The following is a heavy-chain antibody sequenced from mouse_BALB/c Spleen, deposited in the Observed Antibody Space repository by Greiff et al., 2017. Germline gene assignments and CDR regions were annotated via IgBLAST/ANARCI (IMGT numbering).Heavy chain of an antibody. CDR1: GYSITSDYA. J-gene: IGHJ4*01. V-gene: IGHV3-2*02. CDR3: ARISLYYDYDGYAMDY. D-gene: IGHD2-4*01. Sequence: VQLQQSGPGLVKPSQSLSLTCTVTGYSITSDYAWNWIRQFPGNKLEWMGYISYSGSTSYNPSLKSRISITRDTSKNQFFLQLNSVTTEDTATYYCARISLYYDYDGYAMDYWGQGTSVTVSS. CDR2: ISYSGST.